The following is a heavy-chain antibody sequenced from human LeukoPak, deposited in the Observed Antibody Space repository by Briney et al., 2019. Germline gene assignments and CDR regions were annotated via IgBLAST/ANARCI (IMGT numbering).Heavy chain of an antibody. V-gene: IGHV3-74*01. D-gene: IGHD3-3*01. CDR1: EFVFSNYW. CDR2: IDSDGSPT. Sequence: GGSLRLSCAASEFVFSNYWMHWVRQAPGEGLVWVSRIDSDGSPTTYEDSVEGRFTISRDNAKNTLYLQMNSLRAEDTAVYYCAREAQQFWSVGAMDVWGQGTAVSVSS. CDR3: AREAQQFWSVGAMDV. J-gene: IGHJ6*02.